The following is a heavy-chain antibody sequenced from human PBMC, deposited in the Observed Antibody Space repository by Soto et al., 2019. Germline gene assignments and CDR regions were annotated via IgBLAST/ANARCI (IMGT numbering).Heavy chain of an antibody. J-gene: IGHJ4*02. Sequence: SVEVSCRASGYTFTSYGISWVRQAPGQGLEWMGWISAYNGNTNYAQKLQGRVTMTTDTSTSTAYMELRSLRSDDTAVYYCAREEELLVFAFDYWGQGTLVTVSS. D-gene: IGHD1-26*01. V-gene: IGHV1-18*04. CDR3: AREEELLVFAFDY. CDR2: ISAYNGNT. CDR1: GYTFTSYG.